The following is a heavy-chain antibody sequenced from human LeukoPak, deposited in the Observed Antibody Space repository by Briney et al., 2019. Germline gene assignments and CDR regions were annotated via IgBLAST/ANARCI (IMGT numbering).Heavy chain of an antibody. Sequence: PSETLSLTCTVSGGSISSSSYYWGWIRQPPGKGLEWIGSIHYSGSTNYNPSLTSRVTISVDTSKNQFSLKLSSVTAADTAVYYCARGYCSGGSCYSYYYYNYMDVWGKGTTVTVSS. CDR2: IHYSGST. V-gene: IGHV4-39*07. CDR1: GGSISSSSYY. J-gene: IGHJ6*03. D-gene: IGHD2-15*01. CDR3: ARGYCSGGSCYSYYYYNYMDV.